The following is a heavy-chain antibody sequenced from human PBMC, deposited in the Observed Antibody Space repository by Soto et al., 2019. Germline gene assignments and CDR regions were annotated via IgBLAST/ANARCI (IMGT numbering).Heavy chain of an antibody. Sequence: GESLKISCKGSGYSFTSYWIGWVRQMPGKGLEWMGIIYPGDSDTRYSPSFQGQVTISADKSISTAYLQWSSLKASDTAMYYCARHVLWGGVTPAGYYYGMDVWGQGTTVTVSS. CDR2: IYPGDSDT. J-gene: IGHJ6*02. CDR3: ARHVLWGGVTPAGYYYGMDV. D-gene: IGHD2-21*01. V-gene: IGHV5-51*01. CDR1: GYSFTSYW.